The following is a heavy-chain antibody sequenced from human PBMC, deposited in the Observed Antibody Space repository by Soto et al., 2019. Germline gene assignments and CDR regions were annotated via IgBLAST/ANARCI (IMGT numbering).Heavy chain of an antibody. Sequence: QVQLVESGGGVVQPGRSLRLSCAASGFTFSSYAMHWVRQAPGKGLEWVAVISYDGSNKYYADSVKGRFTISRDNTKTTRYLQMKSMRGEETGVYYCARGPAAMYYFDSWGQGTLVSVSS. V-gene: IGHV3-30-3*01. D-gene: IGHD2-2*01. J-gene: IGHJ4*02. CDR1: GFTFSSYA. CDR3: ARGPAAMYYFDS. CDR2: ISYDGSNK.